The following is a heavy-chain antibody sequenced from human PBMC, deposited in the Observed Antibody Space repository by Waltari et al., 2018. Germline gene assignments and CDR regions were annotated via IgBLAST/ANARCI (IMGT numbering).Heavy chain of an antibody. J-gene: IGHJ4*02. D-gene: IGHD3-22*01. V-gene: IGHV3-23*04. Sequence: EVQLVESGGGLVQPGGSLRLSCAASGFTFSSYAMSWVRQAPGKGLEWVSAISGSGGSTYYADSVKGRFTIARDKSKNTLYLQMNSLRAEDTAVYYCAKDGYYDSSGPTDYWGQGTLGTVSS. CDR2: ISGSGGST. CDR3: AKDGYYDSSGPTDY. CDR1: GFTFSSYA.